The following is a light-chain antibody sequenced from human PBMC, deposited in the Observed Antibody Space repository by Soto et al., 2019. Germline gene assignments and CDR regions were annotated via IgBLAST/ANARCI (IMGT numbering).Light chain of an antibody. V-gene: IGLV2-14*01. CDR2: DVT. Sequence: QSALTQPASVSGSPGQSITISCTGTSSDVGAYNYVSWYQQHPGKAPKLMIYDVTTRPSGVSDRFSGSKSGITASLTISGLPAEDEADYYCSSYSSSTTWVFGGGTKVTV. CDR3: SSYSSSTTWV. J-gene: IGLJ3*02. CDR1: SSDVGAYNY.